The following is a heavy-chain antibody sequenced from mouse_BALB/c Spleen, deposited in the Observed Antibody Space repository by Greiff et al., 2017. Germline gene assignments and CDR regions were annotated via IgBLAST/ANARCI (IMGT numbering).Heavy chain of an antibody. CDR3: ARQGNGNYGNFDV. J-gene: IGHJ1*01. CDR1: GFTFSDYY. D-gene: IGHD2-1*01. Sequence: EVQGVESGGGLVKPGGSLKLSCAASGFTFSDYYMYWVRQTPEKRLEWVATISDGGSYTYYPDSVKGRFTISRDNAKNNLYLQMSSLKSEDTAMYYCARQGNGNYGNFDVWGAGTTVTVSS. CDR2: ISDGGSYT. V-gene: IGHV5-4*02.